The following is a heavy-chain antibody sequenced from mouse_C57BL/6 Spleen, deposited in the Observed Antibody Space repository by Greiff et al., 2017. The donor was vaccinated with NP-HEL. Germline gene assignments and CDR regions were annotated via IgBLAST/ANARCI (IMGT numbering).Heavy chain of an antibody. CDR2: ISSGGSYT. D-gene: IGHD3-2*02. Sequence: EVHLVESGGDLVKPGGSLKLSCAASGFTFSSYGMSWVRQTPDKRLEWVATISSGGSYTYYPDSVKGRFTISRDNAKNTLYLRMSMLKSDDTAMYYWARHEALDYFDYWGQGTTLTVSS. CDR3: ARHEALDYFDY. CDR1: GFTFSSYG. V-gene: IGHV5-6*01. J-gene: IGHJ2*01.